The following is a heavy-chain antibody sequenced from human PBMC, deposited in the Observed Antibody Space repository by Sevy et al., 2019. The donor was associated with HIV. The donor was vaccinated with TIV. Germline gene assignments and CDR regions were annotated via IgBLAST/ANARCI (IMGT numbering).Heavy chain of an antibody. V-gene: IGHV3-30*04. CDR2: ISYDGSNK. J-gene: IGHJ6*02. CDR1: GFTFSSYA. CDR3: AREGAYCSSTSCYTRSYYGMDV. Sequence: GGSLRLSCAASGFTFSSYAMHWVRQAPGKGLEWVAVISYDGSNKYYADSVKGRFTISRDNSKNTLYLQMNSLRAEDTAVYYCAREGAYCSSTSCYTRSYYGMDVWGQGTTVTVSS. D-gene: IGHD2-2*02.